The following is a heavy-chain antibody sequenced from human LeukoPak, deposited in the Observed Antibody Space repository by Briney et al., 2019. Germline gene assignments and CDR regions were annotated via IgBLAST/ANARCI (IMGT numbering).Heavy chain of an antibody. D-gene: IGHD3-10*01. CDR2: INHSGST. CDR3: ARSSYYYGSGRRGYYFDY. V-gene: IGHV4-34*01. CDR1: GGSFSGYY. Sequence: SETLSLTCAVYGGSFSGYYWSWIRQPPGKGLEWIGEINHSGSTNYNPSLKSRVTISVDTSKNQFSLKLSSVAAADPAVYYCARSSYYYGSGRRGYYFDYWGQGTLVTVSS. J-gene: IGHJ4*02.